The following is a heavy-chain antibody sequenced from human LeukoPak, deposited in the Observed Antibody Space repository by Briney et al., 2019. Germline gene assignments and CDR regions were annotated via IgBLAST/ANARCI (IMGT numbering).Heavy chain of an antibody. J-gene: IGHJ4*02. D-gene: IGHD5-24*01. CDR3: ASTPAVEMATIV. CDR1: GYSFTSYW. Sequence: GESLKISCKGSGYSFTSYWIGWVRQMPGKGLEWMGIIYPGDSDTRYSPSFQGPLTISPDQSISTAYLQWRSLKASDTAMYYCASTPAVEMATIVWGQGTLVTVSS. V-gene: IGHV5-51*01. CDR2: IYPGDSDT.